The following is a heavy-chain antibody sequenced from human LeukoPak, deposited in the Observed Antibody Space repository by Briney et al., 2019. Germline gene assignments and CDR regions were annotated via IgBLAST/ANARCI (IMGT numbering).Heavy chain of an antibody. Sequence: ASVKVSCKASGGTFISYAISWVRQAPGQGLEWMGGIIPIFGTANYAQKFQGRVTITADESTSTAYMELSSLRSEDTAVYYCARLGGNTAMGYNWFDPWGQGTLVTVSS. CDR3: ARLGGNTAMGYNWFDP. D-gene: IGHD5-18*01. V-gene: IGHV1-69*13. CDR1: GGTFISYA. CDR2: IIPIFGTA. J-gene: IGHJ5*02.